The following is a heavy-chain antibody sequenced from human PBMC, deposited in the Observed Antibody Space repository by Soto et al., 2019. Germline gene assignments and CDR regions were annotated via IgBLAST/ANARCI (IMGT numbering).Heavy chain of an antibody. V-gene: IGHV1-69*13. CDR3: AGSNYGDYVWWRGANWFDP. D-gene: IGHD4-17*01. J-gene: IGHJ5*02. CDR2: IIPIFGTA. CDR1: GGTFSSYA. Sequence: ASVKVSCKASGGTFSSYAISWVRQAPGQGLEWMGGIIPIFGTANYAQKFQGRVTITANESTSTAYMELSSLRSEDTAVYYCAGSNYGDYVWWRGANWFDPWGQGTLVTVS.